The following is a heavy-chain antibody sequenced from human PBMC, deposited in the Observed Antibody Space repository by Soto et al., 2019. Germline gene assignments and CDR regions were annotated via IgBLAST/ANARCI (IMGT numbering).Heavy chain of an antibody. CDR2: IWYDGSNK. J-gene: IGHJ6*02. CDR3: ARVEAAAGTPYYYYYGMDV. V-gene: IGHV3-33*01. D-gene: IGHD6-13*01. CDR1: GFTFSSYG. Sequence: PGGSLRLSCAASGFTFSSYGMHWVRQAPGKGLEWVAVIWYDGSNKYYADSVKGRFTISRDNSKNTLYLQMNSLRAEDTAVYYCARVEAAAGTPYYYYYGMDVWGQGTTVTVSS.